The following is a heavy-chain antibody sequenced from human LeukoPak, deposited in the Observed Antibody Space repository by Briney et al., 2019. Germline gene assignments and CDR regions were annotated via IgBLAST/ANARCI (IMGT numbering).Heavy chain of an antibody. CDR1: GYTFTSYG. Sequence: ASVKVSCKASGYTFTSYGISWVRQAPGQGLEWMGWISAYNGNTNYAQKLQGRVTMTTDTSTSTAYMELRSLRSDDTAVYYCARTEAGFLEWLDPKGVGYYYMDVWGKGTTVTVSS. CDR3: ARTEAGFLEWLDPKGVGYYYMDV. D-gene: IGHD3-3*01. CDR2: ISAYNGNT. J-gene: IGHJ6*03. V-gene: IGHV1-18*01.